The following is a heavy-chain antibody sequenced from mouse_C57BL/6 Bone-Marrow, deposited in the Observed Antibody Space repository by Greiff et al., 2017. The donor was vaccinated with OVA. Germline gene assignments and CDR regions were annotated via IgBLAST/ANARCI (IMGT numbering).Heavy chain of an antibody. V-gene: IGHV1-69*01. CDR1: GYTFTSYW. CDR2: IDPSDSYT. Sequence: QVQLQQPGAELVMPGASVKLSCKASGYTFTSYWMHWVKQRPGQGLEWIGEIDPSDSYTNYNQKFKGKSTLTVDKSSSTACMQLSSLTSEDSAVYYCAKGDDGYFWFAYWGQGTLVTVSA. D-gene: IGHD2-3*01. CDR3: AKGDDGYFWFAY. J-gene: IGHJ3*01.